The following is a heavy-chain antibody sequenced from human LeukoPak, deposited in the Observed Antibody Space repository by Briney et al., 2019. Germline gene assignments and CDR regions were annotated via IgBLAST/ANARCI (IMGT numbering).Heavy chain of an antibody. CDR2: INPSGGST. Sequence: GASVKVSCKASGYTFTSYYMHWVRQASGQGLEWMGIINPSGGSTSYAQKFQGRVTMTMDMSTSTVYMELSSLRSEDTAVYYCAREVARYGAFDIWGQGTMVTVSS. V-gene: IGHV1-46*01. CDR3: AREVARYGAFDI. J-gene: IGHJ3*02. D-gene: IGHD5-18*01. CDR1: GYTFTSYY.